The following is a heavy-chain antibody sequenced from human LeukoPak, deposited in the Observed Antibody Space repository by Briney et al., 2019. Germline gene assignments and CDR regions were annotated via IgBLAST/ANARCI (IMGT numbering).Heavy chain of an antibody. J-gene: IGHJ6*02. D-gene: IGHD3-3*01. CDR2: ISGSGGST. V-gene: IGHV3-23*01. CDR1: GFTFSSYA. CDR3: AKGNYDFWSGYSMAQYYHYGMDV. Sequence: GGSLRLSCAASGFTFSSYAMSWVRQAPGKGLEWVSAISGSGGSTYYADSVKGRFTISRDNSKNTLYLQMNSLRAEDTAVYYCAKGNYDFWSGYSMAQYYHYGMDVWGQGTTVTVSS.